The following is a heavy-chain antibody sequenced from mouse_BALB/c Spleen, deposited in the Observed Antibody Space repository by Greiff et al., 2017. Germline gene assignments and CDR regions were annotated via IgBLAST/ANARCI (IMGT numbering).Heavy chain of an antibody. CDR1: GFTFSSFG. V-gene: IGHV5-17*02. Sequence: EVKVEESGGGLVQPGGSRKLSCAASGFTFSSFGMHWVRQAPEKGLEWVAYISSGSSTIYYADTVKGRFTISRDNPKNTLFLQMTSLRSEDTAMYYCARRRDWYFDVWGAGTTVTVSS. CDR3: ARRRDWYFDV. CDR2: ISSGSSTI. J-gene: IGHJ1*01.